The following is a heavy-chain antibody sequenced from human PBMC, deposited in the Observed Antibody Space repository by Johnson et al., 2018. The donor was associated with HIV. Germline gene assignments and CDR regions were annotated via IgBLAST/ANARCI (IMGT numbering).Heavy chain of an antibody. J-gene: IGHJ3*02. CDR1: GFTFSSYA. V-gene: IGHV3-30*04. D-gene: IGHD5-12*01. CDR2: ISYDGSNK. CDR3: ASQVRGLRLGVDAFDI. Sequence: QVQPVESGGGVLQPGRSLRLSCAASGFTFSSYAMHWVRQAPGKGLEWVAVISYDGSNKYYADSVKGRFTISRDNSKNTLYLQMNSLRAEDTAVYYCASQVRGLRLGVDAFDIWGQGTLVTVSS.